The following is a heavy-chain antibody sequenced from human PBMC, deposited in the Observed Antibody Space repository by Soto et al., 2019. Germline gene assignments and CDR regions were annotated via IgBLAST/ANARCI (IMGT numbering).Heavy chain of an antibody. J-gene: IGHJ4*02. CDR3: ARDRPLWFGFFDY. CDR1: GFTFSNAW. Sequence: GSLRLSCAASGFTFSNAWMSWVRQAPGKGLEWVGRIKSKTDGGTTDYAAPVKGRFTISRDDSKNTLYLQMNSLKTEDTAVYYCARDRPLWFGFFDYWGQGTLVTVSS. V-gene: IGHV3-15*01. D-gene: IGHD3-10*01. CDR2: IKSKTDGGTT.